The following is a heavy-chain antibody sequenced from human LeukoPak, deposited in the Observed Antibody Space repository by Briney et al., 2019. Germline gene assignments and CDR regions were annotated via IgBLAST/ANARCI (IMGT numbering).Heavy chain of an antibody. Sequence: SVKVSCKASGGTFSSYAISWVRQAPGQGLEWMGRIIPIFGTANYAQKFQGRVTITTDESTSTAYMELSSLRSEDTAVYYCARPREKVNSGSYQLDYWGQGTLVTVS. V-gene: IGHV1-69*05. CDR1: GGTFSSYA. D-gene: IGHD1-26*01. CDR2: IIPIFGTA. J-gene: IGHJ4*02. CDR3: ARPREKVNSGSYQLDY.